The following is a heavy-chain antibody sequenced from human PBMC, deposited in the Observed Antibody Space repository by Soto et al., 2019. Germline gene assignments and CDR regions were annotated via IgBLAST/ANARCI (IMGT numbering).Heavy chain of an antibody. CDR2: IWYDGSNK. CDR3: ARDGTYDILTGCFDY. D-gene: IGHD3-9*01. Sequence: PGGSLRLSCAASGVTFSSYGMHWVRQAPGKGLEWVAVIWYDGSNKYYADSVKGRFTISRDNSKNTLYLQMNSLRAEDTAVYYCARDGTYDILTGCFDYWGQGTLVTVSS. J-gene: IGHJ4*02. V-gene: IGHV3-33*01. CDR1: GVTFSSYG.